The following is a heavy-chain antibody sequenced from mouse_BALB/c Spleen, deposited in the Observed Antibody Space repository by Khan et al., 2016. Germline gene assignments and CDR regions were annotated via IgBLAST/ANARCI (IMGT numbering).Heavy chain of an antibody. V-gene: IGHV3-2*02. Sequence: EVQLQESGPGLVKPSQSLSLTCTVTGYSITSDYAWNWIRQFPGNRLEWMGYISYSGSTSYNPSLKSRISLPRDTSKNQFFLQLNSVPSEDPATYCCAISGYGDRDAMDFWGQGTSGTVSS. CDR2: ISYSGST. CDR3: AISGYGDRDAMDF. CDR1: GYSITSDYA. D-gene: IGHD1-1*01. J-gene: IGHJ4*01.